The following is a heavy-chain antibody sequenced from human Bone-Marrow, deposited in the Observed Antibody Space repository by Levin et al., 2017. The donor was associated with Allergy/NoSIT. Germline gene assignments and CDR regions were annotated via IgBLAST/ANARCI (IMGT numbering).Heavy chain of an antibody. V-gene: IGHV3-21*01. CDR3: ARDLVEVVITPGNFDY. CDR1: GFTFSSYT. CDR2: ISRSSTSI. J-gene: IGHJ4*02. D-gene: IGHD3-22*01. Sequence: PGGSLRLSCAASGFTFSSYTMNWVRQAPGKGLEWVSSISRSSTSIYYAGSVKGRFTVSRDNAKNSLFLQMNSLVAEDTAVYYCARDLVEVVITPGNFDYWGQGTLVTVSS.